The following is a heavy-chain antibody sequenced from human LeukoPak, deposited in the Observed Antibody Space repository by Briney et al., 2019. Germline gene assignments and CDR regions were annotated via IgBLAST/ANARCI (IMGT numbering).Heavy chain of an antibody. CDR3: ASYYYDSSGYYDY. J-gene: IGHJ4*02. CDR1: GFTFSSCW. V-gene: IGHV3-74*01. Sequence: PGGSLRLSCAASGFTFSSCWMHWVRQAPGKGLVWVSRINSDGSSTSYADSVKGRFTISRDNAKNTLYLQMNGVLGEDTAVYYCASYYYDSSGYYDYWGQGTLVTVSS. D-gene: IGHD3-22*01. CDR2: INSDGSST.